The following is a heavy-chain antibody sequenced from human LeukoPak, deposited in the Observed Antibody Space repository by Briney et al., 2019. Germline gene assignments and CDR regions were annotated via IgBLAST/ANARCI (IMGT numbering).Heavy chain of an antibody. CDR2: IIPIFGTA. Sequence: ASVKVSCKASGGTFSSYAISWVRQAPGQGLVWMGGIIPIFGTANYAQKFQGRVTITADESTSTAYMELSSLRSEDTAVYYCAYAHQLLSILTRWGQGTLVTVSS. D-gene: IGHD2-2*01. CDR3: AYAHQLLSILTR. V-gene: IGHV1-69*13. CDR1: GGTFSSYA. J-gene: IGHJ4*02.